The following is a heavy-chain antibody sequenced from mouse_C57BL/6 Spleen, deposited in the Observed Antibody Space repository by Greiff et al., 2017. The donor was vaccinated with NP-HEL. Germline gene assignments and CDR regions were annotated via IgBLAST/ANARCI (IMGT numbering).Heavy chain of an antibody. CDR2: IDPANGNT. J-gene: IGHJ3*01. CDR3: ARGLTPTAQAKDWFAY. Sequence: EVQRVESVAELVRPGASVKLSCTASGFNIKNTYMHWVKQRPEQGLEWIGRIDPANGNTKYAPKFQGKATITADTSSNTAYLQLSSLTSEDTAIYYCARGLTPTAQAKDWFAYWGQGTLVTVSA. V-gene: IGHV14-3*01. CDR1: GFNIKNTY. D-gene: IGHD3-2*02.